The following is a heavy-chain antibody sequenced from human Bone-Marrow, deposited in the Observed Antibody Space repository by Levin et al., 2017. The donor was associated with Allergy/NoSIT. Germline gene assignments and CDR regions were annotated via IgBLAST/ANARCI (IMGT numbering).Heavy chain of an antibody. CDR3: AHRRADYGDSDYFDY. Sequence: SGPTLVKPTQTLTLTCTFSGFSLSTSGVGVGWIRQPPGKALEWLALIYWDDDKRYSPSLKSRLTITKDTSKNQVVLTMTNMDPVVTATYYCAHRRADYGDSDYFDYWGQGTLVTVSS. J-gene: IGHJ4*02. V-gene: IGHV2-5*02. D-gene: IGHD4-17*01. CDR1: GFSLSTSGVG. CDR2: IYWDDDK.